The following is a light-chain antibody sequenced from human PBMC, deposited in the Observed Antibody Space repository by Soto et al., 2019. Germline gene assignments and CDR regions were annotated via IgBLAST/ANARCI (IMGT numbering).Light chain of an antibody. J-gene: IGKJ2*01. CDR3: QQYSSYSPYT. Sequence: DIPMTQSPSTLSASVGDRVTITCRASQSISRWLAWYQQKPGKAPDLLIYDVSILESGVPSRFSGSGSGTEFTLTISSLQPDDFATYYCQQYSSYSPYTFGQGTKLEIK. V-gene: IGKV1-5*01. CDR1: QSISRW. CDR2: DVS.